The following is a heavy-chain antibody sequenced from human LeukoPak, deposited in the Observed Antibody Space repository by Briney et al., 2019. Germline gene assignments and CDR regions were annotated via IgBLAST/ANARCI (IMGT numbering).Heavy chain of an antibody. J-gene: IGHJ4*02. CDR3: ARHGCSGGSCYPHFDY. CDR1: GYSFTSYW. V-gene: IGHV5-10-1*01. Sequence: GEPLKISCKGSGYSFTSYWISWVRQMPGKGLEWMGRIDPSDSYTNYSPSFQGHVTISADKSISTAYLQWSSLKASDTAMYYCARHGCSGGSCYPHFDYWGQGTLVTVSS. CDR2: IDPSDSYT. D-gene: IGHD2-15*01.